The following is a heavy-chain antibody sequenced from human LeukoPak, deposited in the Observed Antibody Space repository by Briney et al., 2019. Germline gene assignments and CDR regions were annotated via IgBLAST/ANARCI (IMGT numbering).Heavy chain of an antibody. D-gene: IGHD2-15*01. CDR1: GFTFSSYG. CDR2: IWYDGSNK. V-gene: IGHV3-33*01. CDR3: ARGYCSGGSCHHDY. Sequence: GGSLRLSCAASGFTFSSYGMHWVRQAPGKGLEWVAVIWYDGSNKYYADSVKGRFTISRDNSKNTPYLQMNSLRAEDTAVYYCARGYCSGGSCHHDYWGQGTLVTVSS. J-gene: IGHJ4*02.